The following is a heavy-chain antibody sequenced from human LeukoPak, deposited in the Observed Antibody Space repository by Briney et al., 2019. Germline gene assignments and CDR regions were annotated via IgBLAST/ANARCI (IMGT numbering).Heavy chain of an antibody. J-gene: IGHJ4*02. Sequence: SETLSLTCTVSGGSISSGGYYRSWIRQHPGKGLEWIGYIYYSGSTYYNPSLKSRVTISVDTSKNQFSLKLSSVTAADTAVYYCAREGRTMVRGVIMVAGIDYWGQGTLVTVSS. CDR3: AREGRTMVRGVIMVAGIDY. CDR1: GGSISSGGYY. V-gene: IGHV4-31*03. CDR2: IYYSGST. D-gene: IGHD3-10*01.